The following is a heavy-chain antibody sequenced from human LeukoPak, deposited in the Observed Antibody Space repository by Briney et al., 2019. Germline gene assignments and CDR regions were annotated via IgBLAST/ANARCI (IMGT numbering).Heavy chain of an antibody. CDR3: ARGWIPFFTMTESDWYDS. D-gene: IGHD3-22*01. CDR1: GYALTSYD. J-gene: IGHJ5*01. Sequence: ASVKLSCKASGYALTSYDINWLRHATGQGLELMGWMNPNSGNTGYAQKFQGRVTITRNTSISTAYMELSSLRSEDTAVYYCARGWIPFFTMTESDWYDSWRQGTLVTVSS. CDR2: MNPNSGNT. V-gene: IGHV1-8*03.